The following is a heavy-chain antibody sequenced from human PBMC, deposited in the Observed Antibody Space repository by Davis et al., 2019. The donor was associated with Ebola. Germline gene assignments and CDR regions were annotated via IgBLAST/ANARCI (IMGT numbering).Heavy chain of an antibody. Sequence: SETLSLTCPVSGGSISSYYWSWIRQPPGKGLEWIGYIYYSGSTNYNPSLKSRVTISVDTSKNQFSLKLSSVTAADTAVYYCARLYYDFWFDPWGQGTLVTVSS. CDR2: IYYSGST. D-gene: IGHD3-3*01. CDR1: GGSISSYY. J-gene: IGHJ5*02. V-gene: IGHV4-59*01. CDR3: ARLYYDFWFDP.